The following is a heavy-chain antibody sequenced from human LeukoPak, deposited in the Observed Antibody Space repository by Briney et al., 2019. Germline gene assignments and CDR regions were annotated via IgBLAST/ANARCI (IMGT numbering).Heavy chain of an antibody. CDR3: AKGRGGLPFDY. D-gene: IGHD3-16*01. J-gene: IGHJ4*02. V-gene: IGHV3-23*01. CDR1: GSTFSSYA. Sequence: GGSLRLSCAASGSTFSSYAMSWVRQAPGKGLEWVSAISGSGGSTYYADSVKGRFTISRDNSKNTLYLQMNSPRAEDTAVYYCAKGRGGLPFDYWGQGTLVTVSS. CDR2: ISGSGGST.